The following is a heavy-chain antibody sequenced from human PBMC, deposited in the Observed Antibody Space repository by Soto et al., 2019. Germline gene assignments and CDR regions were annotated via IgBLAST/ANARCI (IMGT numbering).Heavy chain of an antibody. V-gene: IGHV3-13*01. CDR1: GFTFSSYD. CDR3: RLGPYSSSWFGWFDP. CDR2: IGTAGDT. J-gene: IGHJ5*02. Sequence: GGSLRLACAASGFTFSSYDMHWVRQATGKGLEWVSAIGTAGDTYYPGSVKGRFTISRENAKNSLYLQMNSLRSEDTAVYYCRLGPYSSSWFGWFDPWGQGTLVTVSS. D-gene: IGHD6-13*01.